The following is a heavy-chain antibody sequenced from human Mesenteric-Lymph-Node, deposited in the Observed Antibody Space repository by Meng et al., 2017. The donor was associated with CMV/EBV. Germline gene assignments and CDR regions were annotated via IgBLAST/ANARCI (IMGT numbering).Heavy chain of an antibody. V-gene: IGHV4-34*01. CDR3: ARESLNWNYGYWFDP. CDR2: IYYSGST. J-gene: IGHJ5*02. Sequence: GSLRLSCAVYGGSFSGYYWGWIRQPPGKGLEWIGSIYYSGSTYYNPSLKSRVTISVDTSKNQFSLKLSSVTAADTAVYYCARESLNWNYGYWFDPWGQGTLVTVSS. CDR1: GGSFSGYY. D-gene: IGHD1-7*01.